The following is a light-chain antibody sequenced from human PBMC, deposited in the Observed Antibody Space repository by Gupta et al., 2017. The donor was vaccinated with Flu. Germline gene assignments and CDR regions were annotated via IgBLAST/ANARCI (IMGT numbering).Light chain of an antibody. CDR3: QQYDSYPRT. CDR2: AAS. V-gene: IGKV1D-16*01. CDR1: QGISTW. J-gene: IGKJ2*01. Sequence: GDRVTITCRASQGISTWLAWYKQRPGKAPKSLIYAASNLQSGVSSRFSGSGSGTDFTLTINNLQPEDFATYYCQQYDSYPRTFGQGTKLEIK.